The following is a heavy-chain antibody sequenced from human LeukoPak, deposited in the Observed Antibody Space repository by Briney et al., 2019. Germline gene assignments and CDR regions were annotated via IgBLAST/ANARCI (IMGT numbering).Heavy chain of an antibody. CDR2: ISSSSSTI. CDR3: ARPGIVGATMGESWFDP. Sequence: TGGSLRLSCAASGFTFSSYAMNWVRQAPGKGLEWVSYISSSSSTIYYADSVKGRFTISRDNAKNSLYLQMNSLRAEDTAVYYCARPGIVGATMGESWFDPWGQGTLVTVSS. V-gene: IGHV3-48*01. D-gene: IGHD1-26*01. CDR1: GFTFSSYA. J-gene: IGHJ5*02.